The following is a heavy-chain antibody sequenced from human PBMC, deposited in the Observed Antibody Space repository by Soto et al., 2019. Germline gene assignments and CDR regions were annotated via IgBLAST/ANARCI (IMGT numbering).Heavy chain of an antibody. CDR1: GGSISSSNW. Sequence: PSETLSLTCAVSGGSISSSNWRSWVRQPPGKGLEWIGEIYHSGSTNYNPSLKSRVTISVDKSKNQFSLKLSSVTAADTAVYYCARGTTCSGGSCYPGMIDYWGQGTLVTVSS. CDR3: ARGTTCSGGSCYPGMIDY. CDR2: IYHSGST. D-gene: IGHD2-15*01. J-gene: IGHJ4*02. V-gene: IGHV4-4*02.